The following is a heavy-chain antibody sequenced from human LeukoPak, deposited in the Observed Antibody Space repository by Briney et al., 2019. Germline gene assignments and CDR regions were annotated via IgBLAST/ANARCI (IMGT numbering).Heavy chain of an antibody. CDR2: INYSGST. D-gene: IGHD3-3*01. CDR1: GGSISSGVYS. CDR3: AGGAGRDLWSGTFDY. J-gene: IGHJ4*02. Sequence: SQTLFLTCTVSGGSISSGVYSWSWIRQHAVKGLEWIGYINYSGSTYYNPSLQSRVIISVDTSKNQFSLKLSSVTAADTAVYYCAGGAGRDLWSGTFDYWGQGTLVTVSS. V-gene: IGHV4-31*03.